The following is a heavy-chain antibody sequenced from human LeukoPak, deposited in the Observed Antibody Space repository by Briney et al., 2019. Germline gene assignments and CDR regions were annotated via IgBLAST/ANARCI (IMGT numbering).Heavy chain of an antibody. Sequence: SETQSLTCAVSGYSISSGYYWGWIRQPPGKGLEWIGSIYHSGSTYYNPSLKSRVTISVDTSKNQFSLKLSSVTAADTAVYYCASESSNFDYWGQGTLVTVSS. V-gene: IGHV4-38-2*01. D-gene: IGHD1-26*01. CDR1: GYSISSGYY. CDR3: ASESSNFDY. J-gene: IGHJ4*02. CDR2: IYHSGST.